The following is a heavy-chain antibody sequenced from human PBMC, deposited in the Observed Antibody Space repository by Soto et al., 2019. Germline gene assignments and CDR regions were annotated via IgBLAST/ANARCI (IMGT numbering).Heavy chain of an antibody. J-gene: IGHJ4*02. CDR2: ISWNSGSI. CDR3: AEDMGSGXXDY. D-gene: IGHD6-19*01. Sequence: EVQLVESGGGLVQPGRSLRLSCAASGFTFDDYAMHWVRQAPGKGLEWVSGISWNSGSIGYADSVKGRFTISRDNAKNSLYLQMNSLXXXXTALYYCAEDMGSGXXDYWGQGTLVXVSS. CDR1: GFTFDDYA. V-gene: IGHV3-9*01.